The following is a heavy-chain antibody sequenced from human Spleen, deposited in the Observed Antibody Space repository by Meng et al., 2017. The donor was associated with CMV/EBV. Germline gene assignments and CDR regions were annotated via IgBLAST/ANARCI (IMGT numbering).Heavy chain of an antibody. D-gene: IGHD2-2*01. CDR2: ISNDGDRQ. Sequence: GESLKISCAASGFTFSTYAMHWVRQAPGKGLEWVAVISNDGDRQYYADFAEGRFAISRDNSKNTLYLQMSSLRAEDTAVYYCAILTSSYYFDYWGQGTLVTVSS. J-gene: IGHJ4*02. CDR3: AILTSSYYFDY. CDR1: GFTFSTYA. V-gene: IGHV3-30*09.